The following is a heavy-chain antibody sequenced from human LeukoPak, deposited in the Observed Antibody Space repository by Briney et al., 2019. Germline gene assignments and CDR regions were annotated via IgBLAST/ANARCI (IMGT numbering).Heavy chain of an antibody. D-gene: IGHD1-26*01. CDR2: IHASGST. J-gene: IGHJ4*02. CDR3: AGVQSVFVADQWVEGFLDY. V-gene: IGHV4-4*07. CDR1: SSSFNVYY. Sequence: PSETLSLTCIVSSSSFNVYYWSWIRQPAGKGLEWIGRIHASGSTSYNPSLKSRLTMSIDTATTQFSLKLTSVTAADTAVYYCAGVQSVFVADQWVEGFLDYWGQGALVTVSS.